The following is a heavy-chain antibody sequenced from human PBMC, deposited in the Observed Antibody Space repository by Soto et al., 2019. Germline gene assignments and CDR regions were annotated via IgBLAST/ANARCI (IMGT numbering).Heavy chain of an antibody. CDR3: ARRQLAVAVSPWFDP. CDR1: GLSITDSEMG. Sequence: QVTLKESGPVLVKPTETLTLRCTVSGLSITDSEMGVSWFRQLPGQPLEWLAHIDSSGEKSYRTFLKSRLAISKDTSKSQIVLTMTNMDPADTATYYCARRQLAVAVSPWFDPGGQGIPGTVSS. CDR2: IDSSGEK. D-gene: IGHD6-13*01. V-gene: IGHV2-26*01. J-gene: IGHJ5*02.